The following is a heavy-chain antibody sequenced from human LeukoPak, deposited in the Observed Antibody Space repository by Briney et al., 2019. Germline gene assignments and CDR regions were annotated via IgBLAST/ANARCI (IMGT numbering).Heavy chain of an antibody. Sequence: SETLSLTCTVSGGSISSYYWSWIRQPPGKGLEWIGYIYYSGSTNYNPSLKSRVTISVHTSKNQFSLKLGSLTCADAAVYYSASSGTYTKPHFDYWGQGTLVTVSS. CDR3: ASSGTYTKPHFDY. J-gene: IGHJ4*02. CDR2: IYYSGST. V-gene: IGHV4-59*01. D-gene: IGHD1-26*01. CDR1: GGSISSYY.